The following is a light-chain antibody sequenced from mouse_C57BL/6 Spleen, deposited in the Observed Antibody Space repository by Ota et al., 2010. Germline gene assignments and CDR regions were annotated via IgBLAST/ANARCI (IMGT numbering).Light chain of an antibody. CDR2: NAK. CDR1: EIIHNY. Sequence: DIQMTQSPSLPICICGRSCXHHMSSKVEIIHNYLAWYQQKQGKSPQLLVYNAKTLADGVPSRFSGSGSGTQFSLKINSLQPEDFGSYYCQHFWSTPFTFGSGTKLEIK. J-gene: IGKJ4*01. V-gene: IGKV12-41*01. CDR3: QHFWSTPFT.